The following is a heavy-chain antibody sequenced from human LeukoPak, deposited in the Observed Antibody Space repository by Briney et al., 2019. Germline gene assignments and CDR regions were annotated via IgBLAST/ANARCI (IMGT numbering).Heavy chain of an antibody. Sequence: ASVKVSCKASGYTFTGYYMHWVRQAPGQGLEWMGWISAYNGNTNYAQKLQGRVTMTTDTSTSTAYMELRSLRSDDTAVYYCARGHYDFWSGYYPRNAFDIWGQGTMVTVSS. CDR1: GYTFTGYY. V-gene: IGHV1-18*04. J-gene: IGHJ3*02. CDR2: ISAYNGNT. CDR3: ARGHYDFWSGYYPRNAFDI. D-gene: IGHD3-3*01.